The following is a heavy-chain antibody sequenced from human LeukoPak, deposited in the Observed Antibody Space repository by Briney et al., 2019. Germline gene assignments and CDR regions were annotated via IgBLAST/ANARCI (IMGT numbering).Heavy chain of an antibody. CDR2: ISGSGGTI. J-gene: IGHJ4*02. Sequence: GGSLRLSCTVSGFTFSSYEMCWVRQAPGKGPEWVSYISGSGGTIYYADSVKGRFTISRDNAKNSLYLQMNSLRAENTAVYYCARESLDCYGDCYDYWGQGTLVTVSS. CDR1: GFTFSSYE. D-gene: IGHD2-21*02. V-gene: IGHV3-48*03. CDR3: ARESLDCYGDCYDY.